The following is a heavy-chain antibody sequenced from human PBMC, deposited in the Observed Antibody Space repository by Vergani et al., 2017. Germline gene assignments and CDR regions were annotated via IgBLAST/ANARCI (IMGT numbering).Heavy chain of an antibody. Sequence: QVQLQESGPGLVKPSETLSLTCTVSGGSISSYYWSWIRQPPGKGLEWIGYIYYSGSTNYNPSLKSRVTISVDTSKNQFSLKLSSVTAADTAVYYCARGETDTDIVLRTGMDVWGQGTLVTVSS. J-gene: IGHJ4*02. CDR3: ARGETDTDIVLRTGMDV. V-gene: IGHV4-59*01. CDR2: IYYSGST. CDR1: GGSISSYY. D-gene: IGHD2-8*01.